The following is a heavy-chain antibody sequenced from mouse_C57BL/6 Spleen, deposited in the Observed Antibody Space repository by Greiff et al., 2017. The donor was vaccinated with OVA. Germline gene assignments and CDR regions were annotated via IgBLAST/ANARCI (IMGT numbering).Heavy chain of an antibody. CDR3: ARGDYFDY. J-gene: IGHJ2*01. CDR1: GFTFSSYA. Sequence: EVQVVESGGGLVKPGGSLKLSCAASGFTFSSYAMSWVRQTPDKRLEWVATISDGGSYTDYPDNVKGRFTISRENAKNNLYLQMSHLKSEDTAMYYCARGDYFDYWGQGTTLTVSS. CDR2: ISDGGSYT. V-gene: IGHV5-4*01.